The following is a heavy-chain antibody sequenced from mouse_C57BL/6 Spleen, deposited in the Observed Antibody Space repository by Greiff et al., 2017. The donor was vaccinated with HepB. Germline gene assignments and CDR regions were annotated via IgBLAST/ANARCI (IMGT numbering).Heavy chain of an antibody. J-gene: IGHJ2*01. CDR1: GFNIKDYY. Sequence: EVQLQQSGAELVRPGASVKLSCTASGFNIKDYYMHWVKQRPEQGLEWIGRIDPEDGDTEYAPKFQGKATMAADTSSNTDYLQLSSLTSEDTAVYYCTTFSNYEAGDYWGQGTTLTVSS. CDR3: TTFSNYEAGDY. CDR2: IDPEDGDT. V-gene: IGHV14-1*01. D-gene: IGHD2-5*01.